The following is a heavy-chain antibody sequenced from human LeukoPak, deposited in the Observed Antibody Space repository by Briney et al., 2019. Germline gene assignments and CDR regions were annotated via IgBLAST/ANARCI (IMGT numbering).Heavy chain of an antibody. CDR2: IYPGDSDT. J-gene: IGHJ3*02. D-gene: IGHD3-22*01. CDR3: ARRDYYYDSSAEAFDI. V-gene: IGHV5-51*01. CDR1: GYSFTSYW. Sequence: GESLKISCKGSGYSFTSYWIGWVRQMPGKGLEWMGIIYPGDSDTRYSPPFQGQVTISADKSISTAYLQWSSLKASDTAMYYCARRDYYYDSSAEAFDIWGQGTMVTVSS.